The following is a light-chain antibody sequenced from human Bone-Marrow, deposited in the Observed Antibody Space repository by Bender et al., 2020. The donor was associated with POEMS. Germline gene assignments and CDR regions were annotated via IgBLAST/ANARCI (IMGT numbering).Light chain of an antibody. V-gene: IGLV1-44*01. CDR2: SSH. CDR3: AVWENSLNGWV. J-gene: IGLJ3*02. CDR1: SSNIGAHA. Sequence: QSVLTQPPSASGTPGQRVTISCSGGSSNIGAHAVNWYQHLPGTTPKLLIYSSHRRPSEVPGRFPGSRSGPSASLAISGLQSEDEADYYCAVWENSLNGWVFGGGTKLTVL.